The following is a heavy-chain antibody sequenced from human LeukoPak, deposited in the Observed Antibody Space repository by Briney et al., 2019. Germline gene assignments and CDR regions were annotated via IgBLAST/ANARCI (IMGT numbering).Heavy chain of an antibody. J-gene: IGHJ4*02. V-gene: IGHV1-2*02. D-gene: IGHD6-19*01. CDR2: INPNSADT. Sequence: ASVKVSCKASEYPFVDYYIHWVRQAPGQGPEWMGRINPNSADTLYAEKFQGRVTTTRDTSISTAYMELSRLRSDDTAVYYCARDGGPMAVAGTGYFDYWGQGTLVTVSS. CDR1: EYPFVDYY. CDR3: ARDGGPMAVAGTGYFDY.